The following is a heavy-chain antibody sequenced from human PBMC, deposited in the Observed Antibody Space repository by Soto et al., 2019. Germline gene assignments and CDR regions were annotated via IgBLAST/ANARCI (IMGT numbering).Heavy chain of an antibody. Sequence: EILSLTCAASGGCITSANWWSWVRQPPGKGLEWIGKIHDSGSTNNNPSLKSRVTISVDKSKNQVSLRLTSVTAADTAVYYCAKEGYYYMDVWGQGTTVTVSS. V-gene: IGHV4-4*02. CDR3: AKEGYYYMDV. CDR2: IHDSGST. CDR1: GGCITSANW. J-gene: IGHJ6*02.